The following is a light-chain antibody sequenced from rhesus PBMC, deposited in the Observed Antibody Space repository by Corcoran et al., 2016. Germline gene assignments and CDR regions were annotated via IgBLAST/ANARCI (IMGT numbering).Light chain of an antibody. Sequence: DIQMTQSPSSLSASVGDTVTITCRASQSISSWLDWYQQKPGKAPKFLIYKASSLQRGVPSRFSGSGSGTDFTLTSSSLQPEDLATYYCLQYSSSPWTFVQGTKVEIK. V-gene: IGKV1-22*01. CDR2: KAS. J-gene: IGKJ1*01. CDR3: LQYSSSPWT. CDR1: QSISSW.